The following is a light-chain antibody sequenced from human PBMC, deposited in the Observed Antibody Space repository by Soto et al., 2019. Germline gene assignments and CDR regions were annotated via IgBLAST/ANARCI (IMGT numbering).Light chain of an antibody. V-gene: IGKV3-15*01. J-gene: IGKJ1*01. CDR1: QSVSNN. CDR2: GAS. CDR3: QQSYSTPRT. Sequence: ELVMTQSPATLSVSPGEKANLSCRASQSVSNNLAWFQQKPGQVPRLLIYGASNRATGVSARFSGSGSGTEFTLTISSLQPEDFATYYCQQSYSTPRTFGKGTKV.